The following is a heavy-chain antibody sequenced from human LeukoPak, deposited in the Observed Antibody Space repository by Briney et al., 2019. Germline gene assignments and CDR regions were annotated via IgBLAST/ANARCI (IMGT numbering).Heavy chain of an antibody. V-gene: IGHV4-4*02. J-gene: IGHJ6*04. Sequence: SGTLSLTCAVSGGSISSSNWWSWVRQPPGKGLEWIGEIYHSGSTNYNPSLKSRVTISVDKSKNQFSLKLSSVTAADTAVYYCARLPLSGRSPRVGMDVWGKGTTVTVSS. CDR1: GGSISSSNW. CDR3: ARLPLSGRSPRVGMDV. D-gene: IGHD3-10*01. CDR2: IYHSGST.